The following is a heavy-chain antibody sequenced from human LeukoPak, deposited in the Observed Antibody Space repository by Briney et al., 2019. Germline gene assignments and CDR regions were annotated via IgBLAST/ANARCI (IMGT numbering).Heavy chain of an antibody. Sequence: ASVKVSFKAAGYTFTGYYMHWVRQAPGQGLEWMGWINPNSGGTNYAQKFQGRVTMTRDTSISTAYMELSRLRSDHTAVYYCARDGDPYYYDSSGYLHPLRYWGQGTLVTVSS. CDR2: INPNSGGT. D-gene: IGHD3-22*01. CDR1: GYTFTGYY. J-gene: IGHJ4*02. CDR3: ARDGDPYYYDSSGYLHPLRY. V-gene: IGHV1-2*02.